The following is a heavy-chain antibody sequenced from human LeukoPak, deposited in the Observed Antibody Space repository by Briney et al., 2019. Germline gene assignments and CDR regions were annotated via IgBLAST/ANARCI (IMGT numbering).Heavy chain of an antibody. CDR3: ARDRAAADLDY. V-gene: IGHV3-74*01. CDR2: ISRDGSAT. J-gene: IGHJ4*02. CDR1: GFAFSNYW. Sequence: GGPLRLSCAASGFAFSNYWMHWVRHIPGEGLVWVSRISRDGSATNYADSVKGRFTISRDNAKNTLFLQMNSLRAEDTAVYYCARDRAAADLDYWGQGTLVTVSS. D-gene: IGHD6-13*01.